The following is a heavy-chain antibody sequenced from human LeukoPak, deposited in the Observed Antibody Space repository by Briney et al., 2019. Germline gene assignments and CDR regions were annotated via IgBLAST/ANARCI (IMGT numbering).Heavy chain of an antibody. CDR2: IYYTGST. D-gene: IGHD3-22*01. J-gene: IGHJ4*02. V-gene: IGHV4-59*01. CDR1: GGSISSYY. CDR3: ARGGAFYFDLDY. Sequence: PSETLSLTCTVSGGSISSYYWSWIRQPPGKGLEWLGYIYYTGSTKYNPSLESRVTISVDTSKNQFSLKLNSVTAADTALYYCARGGAFYFDLDYWGQGTLVTVSS.